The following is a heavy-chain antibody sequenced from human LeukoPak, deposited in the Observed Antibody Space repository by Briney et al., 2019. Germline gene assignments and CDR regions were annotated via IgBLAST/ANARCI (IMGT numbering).Heavy chain of an antibody. Sequence: AASVKVSCKASGYTFSSYDFNWVRQATGQGLEWMGWMNPNNGDTGYAQKFQGRVIMTSDSSISTVYMELSSLRYEDTAVYYCARAVRSAGGWFDPWGQGTLVTVSP. V-gene: IGHV1-8*01. CDR3: ARAVRSAGGWFDP. CDR1: GYTFSSYD. D-gene: IGHD3-3*01. CDR2: MNPNNGDT. J-gene: IGHJ5*02.